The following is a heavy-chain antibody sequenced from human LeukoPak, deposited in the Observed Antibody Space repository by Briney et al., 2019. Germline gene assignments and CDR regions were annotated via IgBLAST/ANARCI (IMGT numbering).Heavy chain of an antibody. J-gene: IGHJ4*02. CDR3: ATAVTPGHYFDH. CDR1: GDTFISYY. Sequence: ASVKVSCKASGDTFISYYVHWVRQVPGQGLEWMGIVNPGGTSATYAQTLQGRVTMTRDTSTSTVYMQLSSLKSEDTAVYYCATAVTPGHYFDHWGQGTLVTVSS. D-gene: IGHD4-17*01. V-gene: IGHV1-46*04. CDR2: VNPGGTSA.